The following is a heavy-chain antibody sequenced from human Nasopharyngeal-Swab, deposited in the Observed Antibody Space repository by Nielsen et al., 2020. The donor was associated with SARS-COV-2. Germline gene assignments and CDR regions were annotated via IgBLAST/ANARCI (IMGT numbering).Heavy chain of an antibody. CDR2: ISGSGFT. CDR3: AKDWLYTSAWYGGS. D-gene: IGHD3-22*01. V-gene: IGHV3-23*01. J-gene: IGHJ5*02. Sequence: WIRQPPRKGLEWVSSISGSGFTYYSDSVKGRFTISRDNSMDTLYLQMNSLRAEDTATYYCAKDWLYTSAWYGGSWGQGTLVTVSS.